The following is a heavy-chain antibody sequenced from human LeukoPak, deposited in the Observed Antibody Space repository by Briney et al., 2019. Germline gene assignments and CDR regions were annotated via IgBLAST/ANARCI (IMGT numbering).Heavy chain of an antibody. V-gene: IGHV1-18*04. D-gene: IGHD1-26*01. CDR1: GYIFTSYH. Sequence: ASVKVSCKASGYIFTSYHMHWVRQAPGQGLEWMGWISAKNGNRDYAQKLQGRVTMTADRSTSTAYMELRSLRSDDTAVYYCARRIVGGHLGDYWGQGTLVTVSS. CDR2: ISAKNGNR. CDR3: ARRIVGGHLGDY. J-gene: IGHJ4*02.